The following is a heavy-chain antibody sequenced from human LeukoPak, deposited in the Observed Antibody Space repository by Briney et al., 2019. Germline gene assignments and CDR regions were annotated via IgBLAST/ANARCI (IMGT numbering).Heavy chain of an antibody. Sequence: GGSLRLSCAASGFTFSSYSMNWVRQAPGKGLEWVSSISSSSSYIYYADSVRGRFTISRDNAKNSLYLQMNSLRAEDTAVYYCARDISPPPYFDYWGQGTLVTVSS. CDR1: GFTFSSYS. J-gene: IGHJ4*02. CDR3: ARDISPPPYFDY. CDR2: ISSSSSYI. V-gene: IGHV3-21*01.